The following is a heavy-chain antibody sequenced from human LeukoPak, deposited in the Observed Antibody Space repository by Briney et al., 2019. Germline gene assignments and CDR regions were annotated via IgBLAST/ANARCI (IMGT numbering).Heavy chain of an antibody. V-gene: IGHV1-18*01. CDR3: ARDGPVPAAMSDAFDI. CDR1: GYTFTSYG. J-gene: IGHJ3*02. D-gene: IGHD2-2*01. CDR2: ISAYNGNT. Sequence: GASVKVSCKASGYTFTSYGISWVQQAPGQGLEWMGWISAYNGNTNYAQKLQGRVTMTTDTSTSTAYMELRSLRSDDTAVYYCARDGPVPAAMSDAFDIWGQGTMVTVSS.